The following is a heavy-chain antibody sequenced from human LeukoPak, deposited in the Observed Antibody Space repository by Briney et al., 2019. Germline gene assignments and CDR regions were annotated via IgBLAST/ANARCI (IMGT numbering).Heavy chain of an antibody. V-gene: IGHV1-69*05. CDR2: IIPIFGTA. CDR1: GGTFSSYA. CDR3: ARDSPGYSGYPENFDY. J-gene: IGHJ4*02. Sequence: ASVKVSCKASGGTFSSYAISWVRQAPGQGLEWKGRIIPIFGTANYAQKFQGRVTITTDESTSTAYMELSSLRSEDTAVYYCARDSPGYSGYPENFDYWGQGTLVTVSS. D-gene: IGHD5-12*01.